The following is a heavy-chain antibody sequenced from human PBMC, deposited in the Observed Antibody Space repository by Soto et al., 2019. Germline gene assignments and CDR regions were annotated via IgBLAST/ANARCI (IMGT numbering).Heavy chain of an antibody. CDR1: GGSVSSGSYY. CDR2: IYYSGST. D-gene: IGHD4-17*01. CDR3: ARVGRDVRWSKEFAS. J-gene: IGHJ4*02. V-gene: IGHV4-61*03. Sequence: QVQLQESGPGLVKPSETLSLTCTVSGGSVSSGSYYWSWIRQPPGKGLEWIGYIYYSGSTNYNPSLTRRVPISVDPSKNHFSLKLSSVTAADTAVYYSARVGRDVRWSKEFASWGQGTLVTVSS.